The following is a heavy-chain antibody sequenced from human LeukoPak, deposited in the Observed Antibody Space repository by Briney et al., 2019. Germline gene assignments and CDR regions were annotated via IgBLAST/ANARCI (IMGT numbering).Heavy chain of an antibody. CDR2: INQDGSEK. V-gene: IGHV3-7*01. CDR1: GFTFANSL. J-gene: IGHJ4*02. CDR3: VRALGSSSADF. Sequence: PGGLLRLSCATSGFTFANSLMSWFRQAPGKGLEWVGHINQDGSEKYYVDSVEGRFTISRDNAKNSLSLQMDSLRGEDTAVYFCVRALGSSSADFWGQGTLVTVSS. D-gene: IGHD6-6*01.